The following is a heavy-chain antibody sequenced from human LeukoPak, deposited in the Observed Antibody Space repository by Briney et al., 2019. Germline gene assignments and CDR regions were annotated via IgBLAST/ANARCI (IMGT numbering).Heavy chain of an antibody. CDR1: GGTFSSYA. CDR2: IIPTFGTA. CDR3: ARGTLLGYCSSTSCYTGLVY. Sequence: SVTVSCKASGGTFSSYAISWVRQAPGQGLEWMGGIIPTFGTANYAQKFQGRVTITADESTSTAYMELSSLRSEDTAVYYCARGTLLGYCSSTSCYTGLVYWGQGTLVTVSS. J-gene: IGHJ4*02. V-gene: IGHV1-69*13. D-gene: IGHD2-2*02.